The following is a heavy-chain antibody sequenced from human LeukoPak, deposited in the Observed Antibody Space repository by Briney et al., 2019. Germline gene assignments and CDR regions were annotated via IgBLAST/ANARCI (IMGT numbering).Heavy chain of an antibody. CDR3: ASENDAFDI. CDR2: IAYDGSYK. Sequence: GRSLRLSCAASGFTSSIYPMHWVRQAPGKGLEWVAVIAYDGSYKYYADSVKGRFTISRDNSKSTLYLLMNSLRAEDTAVYYCASENDAFDIWGPGTVVTVSS. J-gene: IGHJ3*02. V-gene: IGHV3-30*04. CDR1: GFTSSIYP.